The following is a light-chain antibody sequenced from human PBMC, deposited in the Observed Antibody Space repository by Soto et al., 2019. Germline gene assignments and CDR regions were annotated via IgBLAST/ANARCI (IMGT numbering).Light chain of an antibody. CDR1: HSVCSS. V-gene: IGKV3-15*01. J-gene: IGKJ1*01. Sequence: EIVMTQSPATLSVSPGERATLSCRASHSVCSSLAWYQQKPGQAPRLLIHGASTRATGIPGRFSGSGSGTEFTLIISSLQSEDFAVYYCQQYNEWPETFGHGTRVEIK. CDR3: QQYNEWPET. CDR2: GAS.